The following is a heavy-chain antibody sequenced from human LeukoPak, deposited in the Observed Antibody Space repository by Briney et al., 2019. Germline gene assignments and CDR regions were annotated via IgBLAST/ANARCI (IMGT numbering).Heavy chain of an antibody. D-gene: IGHD1-1*01. J-gene: IGHJ4*02. Sequence: ASVKVSCKASGYTFTGYYMHWVRQAPGQGLEWMGWINPNSGGTNYAQKFQGRVTMTRDTSISTAYMELSRLRSDDTAVYYCAVPGGGNWNDDAFRNDYWGQGTLVTVSS. CDR3: AVPGGGNWNDDAFRNDY. CDR1: GYTFTGYY. CDR2: INPNSGGT. V-gene: IGHV1-2*02.